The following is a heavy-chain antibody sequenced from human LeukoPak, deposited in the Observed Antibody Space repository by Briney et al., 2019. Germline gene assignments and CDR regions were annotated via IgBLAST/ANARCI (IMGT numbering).Heavy chain of an antibody. CDR2: ISSSSSYI. CDR1: GFTFSSYS. D-gene: IGHD3-22*01. Sequence: NPGGSLRLSCAASGFTFSSYSMNWVRQAPGKGLEWVSSISSSSSYIYYADSVKGRFTLSRDNAKNSLYLQMNSLRAEDTAVYYCARGESSGYYPADYWGQGTLVTVSS. V-gene: IGHV3-21*01. CDR3: ARGESSGYYPADY. J-gene: IGHJ4*02.